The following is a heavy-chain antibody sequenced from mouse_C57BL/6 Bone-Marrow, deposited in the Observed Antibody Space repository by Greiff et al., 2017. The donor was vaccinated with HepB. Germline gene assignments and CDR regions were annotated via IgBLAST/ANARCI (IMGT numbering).Heavy chain of an antibody. V-gene: IGHV14-4*01. J-gene: IGHJ2*01. CDR1: GFNIKDDY. CDR3: TTYFDY. Sequence: DVHLVESGAELVRPGASVKLSCTASGFNIKDDYMHWVKQRPEQGLDWIGWIDPENGYTEYASKFQGKATITADTSSNTAYLQLSSLTSEDTAVYYCTTYFDYWGQGTTLTVSS. CDR2: IDPENGYT.